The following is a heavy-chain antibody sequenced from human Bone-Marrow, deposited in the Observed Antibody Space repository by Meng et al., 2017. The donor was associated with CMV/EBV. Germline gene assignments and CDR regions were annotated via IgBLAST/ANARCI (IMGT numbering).Heavy chain of an antibody. CDR1: GFTFSDSA. CDR3: AKEGVYDFWS. Sequence: GGSLRLSCAASGFTFSDSAMSCVRQTPTKGLEWVSAISNGGGSTFYADSVKGRFIISRDNSKNTVHLQMNSLRVEDTAIYYCAKEGVYDFWSWGQGTVVTVSS. J-gene: IGHJ4*02. V-gene: IGHV3-23*01. D-gene: IGHD3-3*01. CDR2: ISNGGGST.